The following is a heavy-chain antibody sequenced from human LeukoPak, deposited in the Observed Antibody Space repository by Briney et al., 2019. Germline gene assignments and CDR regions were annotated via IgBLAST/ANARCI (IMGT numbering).Heavy chain of an antibody. D-gene: IGHD5-12*01. CDR1: GLTFSDYY. J-gene: IGHJ5*02. CDR2: ISSSGSTI. CDR3: ARPTTGWLFDP. Sequence: GGSPRLSCAASGLTFSDYYMSWIRRAPGKGLEWVSYISSSGSTIYYADSVKGRFTISRDNAKNSLYLQMNSLRAEDTAVYYCARPTTGWLFDPWGQGTLVTVSS. V-gene: IGHV3-11*01.